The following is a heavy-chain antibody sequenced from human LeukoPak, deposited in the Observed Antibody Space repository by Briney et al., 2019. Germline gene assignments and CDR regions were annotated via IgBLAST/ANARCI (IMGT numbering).Heavy chain of an antibody. D-gene: IGHD3-10*01. J-gene: IGHJ4*02. CDR1: GFIFSNYW. Sequence: VQPGGSLRLSCVASGFIFSNYWMSWVRQVPGKGLEWVANMKQDGREKYLVDSVKGRFTISRDNAKNSLYLQMNSLRAEDTAVYYCARDLLHGSGSGYWGQGTLVTVSS. CDR3: ARDLLHGSGSGY. CDR2: MKQDGREK. V-gene: IGHV3-7*01.